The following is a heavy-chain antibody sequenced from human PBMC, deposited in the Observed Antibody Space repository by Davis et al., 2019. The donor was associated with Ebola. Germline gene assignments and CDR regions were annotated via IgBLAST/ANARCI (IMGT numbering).Heavy chain of an antibody. V-gene: IGHV1-69*13. CDR2: IIPIFGTA. CDR1: GGTFSSYA. Sequence: SVKVSCKASGGTFSSYAISWLRQAPGQGLEWMGGIIPIFGTANYAQKFQGRVTITADESTSTAYMELSSLRSEDTAVYYCARDRSPENNWFDPWGQGTLVTVSS. CDR3: ARDRSPENNWFDP. J-gene: IGHJ5*02.